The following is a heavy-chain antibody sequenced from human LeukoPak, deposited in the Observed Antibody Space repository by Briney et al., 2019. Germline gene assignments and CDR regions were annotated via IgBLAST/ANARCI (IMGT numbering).Heavy chain of an antibody. CDR3: ARAYSSNWYDGFDY. V-gene: IGHV4-61*02. D-gene: IGHD6-13*01. CDR1: GDSISSGSYY. Sequence: PSETLSLTCTVSGDSISSGSYYWSWIRQPAGKGLEWIGRIYTSGSTNYNPSLKSRVTISVDTSKNQFSLRLSSVTAADTAMYYCARAYSSNWYDGFDYWGQGTLVTVSS. J-gene: IGHJ4*02. CDR2: IYTSGST.